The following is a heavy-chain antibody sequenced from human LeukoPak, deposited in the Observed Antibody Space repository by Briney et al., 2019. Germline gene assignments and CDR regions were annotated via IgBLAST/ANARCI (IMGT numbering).Heavy chain of an antibody. Sequence: SETLSLTCTVSGGSISSYYWSWIRQPAGKGLEWIGHIYTSGSTNYNPSLKSRVTMSVDTSKNQFSLKLSSVTAADTAVYYCARETPYYYDSSGYFDYWGQGTLDTVSS. D-gene: IGHD3-22*01. CDR3: ARETPYYYDSSGYFDY. J-gene: IGHJ4*02. CDR2: IYTSGST. CDR1: GGSISSYY. V-gene: IGHV4-4*07.